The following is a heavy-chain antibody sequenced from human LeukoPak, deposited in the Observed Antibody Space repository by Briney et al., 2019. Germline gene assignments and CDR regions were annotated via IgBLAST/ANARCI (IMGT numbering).Heavy chain of an antibody. CDR3: ARKVGKYSGWYNY. D-gene: IGHD6-19*01. J-gene: IGHJ4*02. CDR2: INHSGST. CDR1: GGSFSGYY. Sequence: SETLSLTCAVYGGSFSGYYWSWIRQPPGKGLEWIGEINHSGSTNYNPSLKSRVTISVDTSKNQFSLKLSSVTAADTAVYYCARKVGKYSGWYNYWGQGTLVTVSS. V-gene: IGHV4-34*01.